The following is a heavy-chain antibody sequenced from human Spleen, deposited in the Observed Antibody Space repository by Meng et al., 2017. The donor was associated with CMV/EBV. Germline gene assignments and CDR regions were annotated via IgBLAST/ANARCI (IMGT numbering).Heavy chain of an antibody. V-gene: IGHV2-5*01. CDR2: IYWNDDK. CDR1: LSTSGVA. J-gene: IGHJ3*02. Sequence: LSTSGVAVGWIHQPPGKALERLALIYWNDDKRYSPSMKSRLTITKDTSKNQVVLTMTNMDPVDTATYYCAHTLTITIFGVVINAFDIWGQGTMVTVSS. D-gene: IGHD3-3*01. CDR3: AHTLTITIFGVVINAFDI.